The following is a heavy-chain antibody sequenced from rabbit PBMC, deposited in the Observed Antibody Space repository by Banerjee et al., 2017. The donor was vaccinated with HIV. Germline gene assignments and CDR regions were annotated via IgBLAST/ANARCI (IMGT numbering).Heavy chain of an antibody. CDR3: ARGYDDYDARLDL. CDR1: GFSFSNNDY. D-gene: IGHD2-1*01. CDR2: IYGGSSGTS. Sequence: QSLEESGGDLVKPGASLTLTCTASGFSFSNNDYICWVRQAPGKGLEWIACIYGGSSGTSYYASWAKGRFTISKTSSTTVTLQMTSLTAADTATYFCARGYDDYDARLDLWGQGTLVTVS. V-gene: IGHV1S40*01. J-gene: IGHJ3*01.